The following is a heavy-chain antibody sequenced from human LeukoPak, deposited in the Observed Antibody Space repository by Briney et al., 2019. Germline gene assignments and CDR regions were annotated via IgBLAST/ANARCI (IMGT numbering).Heavy chain of an antibody. CDR1: GGSISSGDYY. D-gene: IGHD3-3*01. J-gene: IGHJ4*02. CDR3: ASRYTIFGVATFDY. V-gene: IGHV4-39*01. Sequence: SQTLSLTCTVSGGSISSGDYYWGWIRQPPGKGLEWIGSISYSGSTSYNPSLKSRVTIFVDASKNQFSLKLSSVTAADTAVYYCASRYTIFGVATFDYWGQGTVVTVSS. CDR2: ISYSGST.